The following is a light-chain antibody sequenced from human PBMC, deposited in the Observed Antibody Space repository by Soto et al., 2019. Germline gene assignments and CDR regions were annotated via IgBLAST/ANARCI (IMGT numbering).Light chain of an antibody. Sequence: EIVMTQSPATLSVSPGERATLSCTASQSVSSNLAWYQQKPGQAPRLLIYGASTRATGIPARFSGSGSGTXXXXXISSLQSEDFAVYYCQQYNNWPPMYTFGQGTKLVIK. CDR3: QQYNNWPPMYT. V-gene: IGKV3-15*01. CDR1: QSVSSN. J-gene: IGKJ2*01. CDR2: GAS.